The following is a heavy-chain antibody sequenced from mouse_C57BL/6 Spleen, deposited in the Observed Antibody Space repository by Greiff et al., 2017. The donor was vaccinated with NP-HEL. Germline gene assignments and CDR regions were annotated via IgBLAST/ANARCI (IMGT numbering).Heavy chain of an antibody. CDR3: ARRGDYDGYWYFDV. Sequence: EVQLQQSGPELVKPGASVKISCKASGYSFTGYYMNWVKQSPEKSLEWIGEINPSTGGTTYNQKFKAKATLTVDKSSSTAYMQLKSLTSEDSAVYDCARRGDYDGYWYFDVWGKGTTVTVSS. V-gene: IGHV1-42*01. D-gene: IGHD2-4*01. J-gene: IGHJ1*03. CDR1: GYSFTGYY. CDR2: INPSTGGT.